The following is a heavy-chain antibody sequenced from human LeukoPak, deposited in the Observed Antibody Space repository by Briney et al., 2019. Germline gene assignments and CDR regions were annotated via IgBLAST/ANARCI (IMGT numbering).Heavy chain of an antibody. Sequence: GESLKISCKGSGYSFSSYWIGWVRQMPGKGLEWMGIIYPGDSDTRYSPSFQGQVTISAGRSISTAYLQWSSLKASDTATYYCARRESGYDTRSLDYWGQGTLVTVSS. CDR1: GYSFSSYW. CDR2: IYPGDSDT. J-gene: IGHJ4*02. D-gene: IGHD5-12*01. CDR3: ARRESGYDTRSLDY. V-gene: IGHV5-51*01.